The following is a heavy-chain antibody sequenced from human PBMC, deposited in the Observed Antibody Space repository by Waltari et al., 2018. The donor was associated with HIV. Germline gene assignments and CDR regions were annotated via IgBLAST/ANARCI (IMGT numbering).Heavy chain of an antibody. CDR1: GGPFSSYA. D-gene: IGHD2-2*01. CDR2: IIPIFGTA. Sequence: QVQLVQSGAEVKKPGSSVKVSCKASGGPFSSYAISWLRQAPGQGLEWMGGIIPIFGTANYAQKFQGRVTMTADKSTSTAYMELSSLRSEDTAVYYCARLLYCSSTSCYVNYYGMDVWGQGTTVTVSS. V-gene: IGHV1-69*06. J-gene: IGHJ6*02. CDR3: ARLLYCSSTSCYVNYYGMDV.